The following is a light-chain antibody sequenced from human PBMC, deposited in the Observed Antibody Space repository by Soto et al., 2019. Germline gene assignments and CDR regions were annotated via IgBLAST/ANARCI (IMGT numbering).Light chain of an antibody. CDR1: TSNIGAGFD. CDR2: GNT. CDR3: QSYDSTLSGRYV. J-gene: IGLJ1*01. V-gene: IGLV1-40*01. Sequence: QSVLTQPPSVSGAPGQRVSISSTGTTSNIGAGFDVHWYQQRPGTAPKLLIVGNTIRPSGVPDRLSASTSGTSASLAITGLQAEDEGDYYCQSYDSTLSGRYVFGTGTKLTVL.